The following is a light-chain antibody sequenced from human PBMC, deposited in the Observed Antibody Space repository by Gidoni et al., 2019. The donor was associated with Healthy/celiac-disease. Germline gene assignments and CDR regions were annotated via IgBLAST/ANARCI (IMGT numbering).Light chain of an antibody. CDR3: RQRSNWPPT. CDR1: QSVSSY. J-gene: IGKJ4*01. CDR2: DAS. V-gene: IGKV3-11*01. Sequence: SVLTRSPATMSLSPGERATLSCRASQSVSSYLAWYQQKPGQAPRLLIYDASNRATGIPARCSGSGSGTGFTLPIGSLEPEGFAAYYCRQRSNWPPTFGGGTKVEIK.